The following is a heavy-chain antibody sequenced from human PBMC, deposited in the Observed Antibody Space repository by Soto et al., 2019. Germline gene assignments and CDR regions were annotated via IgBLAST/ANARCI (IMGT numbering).Heavy chain of an antibody. J-gene: IGHJ3*02. CDR1: GFTFSPYN. D-gene: IGHD3-22*01. CDR2: ITGSSSDK. Sequence: GGSLRLSCAASGFTFSPYNMNWVRQAPGKGLEWVSSITGSSSDKYYADSVKGRFTISRDNAENSLYLQMNSLRPEDTAVYYCARDKIPLYYDSRSYYPDAFDIWGQGTTVTVSS. V-gene: IGHV3-21*01. CDR3: ARDKIPLYYDSRSYYPDAFDI.